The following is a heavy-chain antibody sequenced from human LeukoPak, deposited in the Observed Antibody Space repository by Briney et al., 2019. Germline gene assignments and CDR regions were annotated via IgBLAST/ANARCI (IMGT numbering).Heavy chain of an antibody. Sequence: QPGGSLRLSCAASGFTFSSYWMSWVRQAPGKGLEWVASIKQDGGDKFYVDSVKGRFTISRDNARNSLYLQMNSLRAEDTAVYYCARDSYYYDSSGYPEYYFDYWGQGTLVTVSS. CDR2: IKQDGGDK. CDR1: GFTFSSYW. J-gene: IGHJ4*02. V-gene: IGHV3-7*01. CDR3: ARDSYYYDSSGYPEYYFDY. D-gene: IGHD3-22*01.